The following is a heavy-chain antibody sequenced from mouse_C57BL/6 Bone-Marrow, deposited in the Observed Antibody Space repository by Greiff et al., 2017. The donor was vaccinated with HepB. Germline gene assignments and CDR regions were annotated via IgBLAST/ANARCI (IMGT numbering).Heavy chain of an antibody. V-gene: IGHV1-80*01. J-gene: IGHJ3*01. Sequence: QVHVKQSGAELVKPGASVKISCKASGYAFSSYWMNWVKQRPGKGLEWIGQIYPGDGDTNYNGKFKGKATLTADKSSSTAYMQLSSLTSEDSAVYFCARRSRLGAWFAYWGQGTLVTVSA. CDR2: IYPGDGDT. CDR3: ARRSRLGAWFAY. D-gene: IGHD4-1*01. CDR1: GYAFSSYW.